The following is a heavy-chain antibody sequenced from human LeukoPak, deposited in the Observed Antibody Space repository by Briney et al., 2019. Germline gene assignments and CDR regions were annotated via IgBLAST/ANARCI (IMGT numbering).Heavy chain of an antibody. CDR1: GGSISSSSYY. CDR2: IYYSGST. CDR3: ARQVHPVAATRRDWFDP. J-gene: IGHJ5*02. D-gene: IGHD2-15*01. V-gene: IGHV4-39*01. Sequence: SETLSPTCTVSGGSISSSSYYWGWIRQPPGKGLEWIGSIYYSGSTYYNPSLKSRVTISVDTSKNQFSLKLSSVTAADTAVYYCARQVHPVAATRRDWFDPWGQGTLVTVSS.